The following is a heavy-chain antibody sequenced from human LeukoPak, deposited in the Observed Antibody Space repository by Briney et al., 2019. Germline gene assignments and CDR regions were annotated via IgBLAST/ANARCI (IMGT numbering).Heavy chain of an antibody. CDR2: ISGGGGST. D-gene: IGHD6-13*01. CDR3: AKVREAVAGNPEFDY. V-gene: IGHV3-23*01. CDR1: GFTVSSNY. Sequence: GGSLRLSCAASGFTVSSNYMSWVRQAPGKGLEWVSAISGGGGSTYYADSVKGRFTISRDNSKNTLYLQMNSLRAEDTAVYYCAKVREAVAGNPEFDYWGQGTLVTVSS. J-gene: IGHJ4*02.